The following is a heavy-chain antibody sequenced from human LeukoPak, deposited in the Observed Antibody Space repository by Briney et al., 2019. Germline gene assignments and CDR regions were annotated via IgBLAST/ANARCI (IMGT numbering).Heavy chain of an antibody. V-gene: IGHV1-2*06. Sequence: ASVKVSCKASGYTFTGYYMHWVRQAPGQGLEWMGRINPNSGGTNYAQKFQGRVTMTRDTSISTAYMELSRLRSDDTAVYYCAPLDYYGSGSHDSWGQGTLVTVSS. D-gene: IGHD3-10*01. J-gene: IGHJ4*02. CDR2: INPNSGGT. CDR3: APLDYYGSGSHDS. CDR1: GYTFTGYY.